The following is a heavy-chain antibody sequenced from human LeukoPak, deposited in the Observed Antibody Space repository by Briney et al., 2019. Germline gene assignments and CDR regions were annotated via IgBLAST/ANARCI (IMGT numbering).Heavy chain of an antibody. CDR1: GFTFSSCG. CDR3: ARVGVVAATGNNWFDP. V-gene: IGHV3-33*01. D-gene: IGHD2-15*01. Sequence: PGGSLRLSCAASGFTFSSCGMHWVRQAPGKGLEWVAVIWYDGSNKYYADSVKGRFTISRDNSKNTLYLQMNSLRAEDTAVYYCARVGVVAATGNNWFDPWGQGTLVTVSS. CDR2: IWYDGSNK. J-gene: IGHJ5*02.